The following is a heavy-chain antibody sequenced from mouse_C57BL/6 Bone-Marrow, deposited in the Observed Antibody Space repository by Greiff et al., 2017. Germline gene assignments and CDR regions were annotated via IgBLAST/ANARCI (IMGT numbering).Heavy chain of an antibody. CDR2: IDPENGDT. J-gene: IGHJ2*01. V-gene: IGHV14-4*01. CDR1: GFNIKDDY. Sequence: EVQLQQSGAELVRPGASVKLSCTASGFNIKDDYMHWVKQRPEQGLEWIGWIDPENGDTEYASKFQGKATITAATSSNTAYLQLSSLTSEDTAVYYCTLLLRSSFDDWGQGTTLTVSS. D-gene: IGHD1-1*01. CDR3: TLLLRSSFDD.